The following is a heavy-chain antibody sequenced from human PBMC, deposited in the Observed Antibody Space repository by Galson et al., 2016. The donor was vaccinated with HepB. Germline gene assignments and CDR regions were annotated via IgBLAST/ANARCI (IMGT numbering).Heavy chain of an antibody. CDR1: GYTFRNYG. Sequence: SVKVSCKASGYTFRNYGISWVRQAPGQGLEFMGWISANNGNTNHAQKLQGRVTMTTDTSARPAYMEMRSLRSDNTATYYCARGGGMTIFGVVSTLDVWGQGTTVTVSS. CDR2: ISANNGNT. CDR3: ARGGGMTIFGVVSTLDV. V-gene: IGHV1-18*01. J-gene: IGHJ6*02. D-gene: IGHD3-3*01.